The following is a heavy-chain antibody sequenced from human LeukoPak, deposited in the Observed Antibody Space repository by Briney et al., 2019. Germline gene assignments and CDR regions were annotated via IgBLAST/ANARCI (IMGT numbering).Heavy chain of an antibody. CDR2: IYYSGST. D-gene: IGHD2/OR15-2a*01. J-gene: IGHJ3*02. V-gene: IGHV4-61*08. CDR1: GGSISSGGYY. Sequence: SETLSLTCTVSGGSISSGGYYWSWIRQPPGKGLEWIGYIYYSGSTNYNPSLKSRVTISVDTSKNQFSLKLSSVTAADTAVYYCARSVLRAFDIWGQGTMVTVSS. CDR3: ARSVLRAFDI.